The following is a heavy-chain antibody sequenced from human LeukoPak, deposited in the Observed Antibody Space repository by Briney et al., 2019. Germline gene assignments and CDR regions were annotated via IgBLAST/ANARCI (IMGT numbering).Heavy chain of an antibody. CDR1: GGSISSYY. Sequence: SETLSLTCTVSGGSISSYYWSWIRQPAGKGLEWIGRIYTSGSTNYDPSLKSRVTISVDKSKNQFSLKLSSVTAADTAVYYCARDISSGAYCSGGSCRPYYYYMDVWAKGPRSPSP. J-gene: IGHJ6*03. CDR2: IYTSGST. CDR3: ARDISSGAYCSGGSCRPYYYYMDV. V-gene: IGHV4-4*07. D-gene: IGHD2-15*01.